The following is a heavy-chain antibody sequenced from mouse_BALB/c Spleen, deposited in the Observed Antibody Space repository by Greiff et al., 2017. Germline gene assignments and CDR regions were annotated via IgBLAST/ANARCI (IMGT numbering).Heavy chain of an antibody. D-gene: IGHD4-1*01. Sequence: EVKLVESGGGLVKPGGSLKLSCAASGFTFSSYAMSWVRQTPEKRLEWVATISSGGSYTYYPDSVKGRFTISRDNAKNTLYLQMSSLRSEDTAMYYCARHHDTGLYFDYWGQGTTLTVSS. V-gene: IGHV5-9-3*01. CDR3: ARHHDTGLYFDY. CDR2: ISSGGSYT. CDR1: GFTFSSYA. J-gene: IGHJ2*01.